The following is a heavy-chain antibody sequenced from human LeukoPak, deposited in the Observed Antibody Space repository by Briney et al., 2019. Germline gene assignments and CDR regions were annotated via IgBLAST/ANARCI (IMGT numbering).Heavy chain of an antibody. CDR1: GYTLTELS. Sequence: ASVKVSCKVSGYTLTELSMHWVRQAPGKGLEWMGGFDPEDGETIYAQKFQGRVTMTEDTSTDTAYMELRSLRSDDTAVYYCARPVYVWGSYRSPIYDYWGQGTLVTVSS. J-gene: IGHJ4*02. D-gene: IGHD3-16*02. V-gene: IGHV1-24*01. CDR3: ARPVYVWGSYRSPIYDY. CDR2: FDPEDGET.